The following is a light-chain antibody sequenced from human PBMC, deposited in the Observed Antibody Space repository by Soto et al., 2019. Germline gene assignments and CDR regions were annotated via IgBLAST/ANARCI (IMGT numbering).Light chain of an antibody. CDR3: CSYAGIFPWV. CDR1: TGDVGAYNF. Sequence: QSVLTQPRSVSGSPGQSVTISCTGTTGDVGAYNFVSWYQLYPGKAPKLMIYDASKRPSGVPDRFSASKSGNTASLTISGLQAEDEADYYCCSYAGIFPWVFGGGTKLTVL. V-gene: IGLV2-11*01. CDR2: DAS. J-gene: IGLJ3*02.